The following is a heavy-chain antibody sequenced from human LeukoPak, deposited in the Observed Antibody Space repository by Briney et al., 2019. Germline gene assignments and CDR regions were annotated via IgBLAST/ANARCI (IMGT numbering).Heavy chain of an antibody. J-gene: IGHJ4*02. CDR3: ARKENVYYYFDY. Sequence: SETLSLTCTVSGGSISGYYWSWFRQPPGKGLEWIGYIYHSGTTYYNPSLQSRVTMSVDTSKNQFSLKLSSVTAVDTAVYYCARKENVYYYFDYWGQGTLVTVSS. V-gene: IGHV4-59*12. CDR1: GGSISGYY. CDR2: IYHSGTT. D-gene: IGHD3-10*01.